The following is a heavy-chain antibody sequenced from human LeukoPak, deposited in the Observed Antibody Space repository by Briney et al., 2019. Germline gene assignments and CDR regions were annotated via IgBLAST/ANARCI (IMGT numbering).Heavy chain of an antibody. CDR2: VTVFNGKT. CDR3: ARVGNSGEFDF. CDR1: GYTFSDYG. D-gene: IGHD3-10*01. J-gene: IGHJ4*02. V-gene: IGHV1-18*01. Sequence: ASVKVSCKTSGYTFSDYGLTWVRQAPGQGREGLGWVTVFNGKTNYARRVEDRLILTTDTSTSTGTLDLRGLRADDTAVYYCARVGNSGEFDFWGQGTLVTVSS.